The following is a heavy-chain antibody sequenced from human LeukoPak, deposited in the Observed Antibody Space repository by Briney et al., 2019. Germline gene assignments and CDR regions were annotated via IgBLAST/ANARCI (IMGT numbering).Heavy chain of an antibody. V-gene: IGHV3-23*01. D-gene: IGHD3-10*01. Sequence: GGSLRLSCAASGFTFSSYAMSWVRQAPGKGLEWVSAISGSGGSTYYADSVKGRFTISRDNSKNTLYLQMNSLRAEDTAVYYCAKVEWNSELLWFVQFLSPLAYFDYWGQGTLVTVSS. CDR1: GFTFSSYA. J-gene: IGHJ4*02. CDR3: AKVEWNSELLWFVQFLSPLAYFDY. CDR2: ISGSGGST.